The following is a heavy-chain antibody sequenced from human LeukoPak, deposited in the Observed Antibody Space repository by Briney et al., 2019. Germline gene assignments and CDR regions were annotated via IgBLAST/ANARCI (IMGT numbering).Heavy chain of an antibody. J-gene: IGHJ4*02. CDR1: GGTFSSYT. CDR3: ATAGYYYDSSGYCFDY. D-gene: IGHD3-22*01. CDR2: IIPILGIA. Sequence: GASVKVSCKASGGTFSSYTISWVRQAPGQGLEWMGRIIPILGIANYAQKFQGRVTITADKSTSTAYMELSSLRSEGTAVYYCATAGYYYDSSGYCFDYWGQGTLVTVSS. V-gene: IGHV1-69*02.